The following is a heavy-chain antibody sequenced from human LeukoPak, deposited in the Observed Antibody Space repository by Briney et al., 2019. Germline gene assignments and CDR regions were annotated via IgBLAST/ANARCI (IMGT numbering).Heavy chain of an antibody. CDR3: ARDKAFLGYYDTSGYFQQWFDS. Sequence: GASVKVSCKASGYTFNTYGITWVRQAPGQGLEWMGWISPYNGDTHYAQKFQDRVTMTTDTSTSIAYMDLRSLGFDDTAVYYCARDKAFLGYYDTSGYFQQWFDSWGQGTLVTVSS. CDR1: GYTFNTYG. J-gene: IGHJ5*01. D-gene: IGHD3-22*01. V-gene: IGHV1-18*04. CDR2: ISPYNGDT.